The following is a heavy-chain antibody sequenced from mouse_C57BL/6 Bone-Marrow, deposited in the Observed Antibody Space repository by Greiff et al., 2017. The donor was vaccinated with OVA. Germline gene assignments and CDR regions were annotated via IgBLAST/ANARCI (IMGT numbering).Heavy chain of an antibody. D-gene: IGHD1-1*01. CDR1: GFTFSNYW. Sequence: EVKVEESGGGLVQPGGSMKLSCVASGFTFSNYWMNWVRQSPEKGLEWVAQIRLKSDNYATHYAESVKGRFTISRDDSKSSVYLQMNNLRAEDTGIYYCTADLYGSSLWFAYWGQGTLVTVSA. CDR3: TADLYGSSLWFAY. CDR2: IRLKSDNYAT. V-gene: IGHV6-3*01. J-gene: IGHJ3*01.